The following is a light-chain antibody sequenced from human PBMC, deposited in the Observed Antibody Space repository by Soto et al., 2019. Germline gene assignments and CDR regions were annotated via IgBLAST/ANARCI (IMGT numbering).Light chain of an antibody. CDR1: QNVISDY. J-gene: IGKJ5*01. CDR3: QKYDDSRST. V-gene: IGKV3-20*01. CDR2: GAS. Sequence: VLTQSPGTLSLSAGQRATLSCRASQNVISDYMAWYQQKSGQAPRLLIYGASNRATDIPARFSGSGSGIDFALTISRLEPDDFAGYYCQKYDDSRSTFGQGTRLEIK.